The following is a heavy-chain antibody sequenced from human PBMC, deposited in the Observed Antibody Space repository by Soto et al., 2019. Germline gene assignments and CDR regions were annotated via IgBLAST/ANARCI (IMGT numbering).Heavy chain of an antibody. J-gene: IGHJ6*02. D-gene: IGHD1-26*01. CDR2: IYYSGST. Sequence: PSETLSLTCTVSGGSISSSSYYWGWIRQPPGKGLEWIGSIYYSGSTYYNPSLKSRDTISVDTSKKQYSLKLSSVTAADTVVYYCARRSQVGATRGLDVWGQGTTVTVSS. CDR1: GGSISSSSYY. V-gene: IGHV4-39*01. CDR3: ARRSQVGATRGLDV.